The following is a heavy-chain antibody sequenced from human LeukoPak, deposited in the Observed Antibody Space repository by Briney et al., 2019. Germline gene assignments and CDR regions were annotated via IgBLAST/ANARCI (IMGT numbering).Heavy chain of an antibody. J-gene: IGHJ5*02. V-gene: IGHV1-2*02. CDR3: ARRPPNCSSTSCGFDP. D-gene: IGHD2-2*01. CDR1: GYTFTGYY. Sequence: ASVKVSCKASGYTFTGYYIHWVRQAPGQGLEWMGWINPNSGGTNYAQKFQGRVTMTRDTSISTAYMELSRLRSDDTAVYYCARRPPNCSSTSCGFDPWGQGTLVTVSS. CDR2: INPNSGGT.